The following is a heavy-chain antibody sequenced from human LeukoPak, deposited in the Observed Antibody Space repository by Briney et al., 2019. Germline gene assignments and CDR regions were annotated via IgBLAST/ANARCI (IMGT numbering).Heavy chain of an antibody. J-gene: IGHJ4*02. D-gene: IGHD3-10*01. CDR2: IWSDE. V-gene: IGHV3-33*01. CDR1: GFTFSYYP. Sequence: GGSLRLSCSASGFTFSYYPIHWVRQAPGKGLEWVALIWSDEYYADSVKGRITISRDNSKNTVYLQMNSLRAEDTAVYYCARELFGSGSCPDGWGQGTLVSVSS. CDR3: ARELFGSGSCPDG.